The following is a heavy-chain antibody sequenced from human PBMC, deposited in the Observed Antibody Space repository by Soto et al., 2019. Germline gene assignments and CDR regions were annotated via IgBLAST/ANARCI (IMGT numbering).Heavy chain of an antibody. V-gene: IGHV1-69*04. CDR3: ARDLAYCGGDCPTRAGSVYNWFDP. J-gene: IGHJ5*02. CDR1: GGTFSSYT. CDR2: IIPILGIA. Sequence: GASVKVSCKASGGTFSSYTISWVRQAPGQGLEWMGRIIPILGIANYAQKFQGRVTITADKSTSTAYMELSSLRSEDTAVYYCARDLAYCGGDCPTRAGSVYNWFDPWGQGTLVTVSS. D-gene: IGHD2-21*01.